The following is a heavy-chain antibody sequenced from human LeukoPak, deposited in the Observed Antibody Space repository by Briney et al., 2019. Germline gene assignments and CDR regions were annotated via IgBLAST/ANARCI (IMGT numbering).Heavy chain of an antibody. CDR2: ISGSGGST. V-gene: IGHV3-23*01. CDR3: AKIIAAAGSFYYYYYYGMDV. Sequence: GGSLRLSCAASGFTFSIYAMSWVRQAPGKGLEWVSAISGSGGSTYYADSVKGRFTISRDNSKNTLYLQMNSLRAEDTAVYYCAKIIAAAGSFYYYYYYGMDVWGQGTTVTVSS. J-gene: IGHJ6*02. CDR1: GFTFSIYA. D-gene: IGHD6-13*01.